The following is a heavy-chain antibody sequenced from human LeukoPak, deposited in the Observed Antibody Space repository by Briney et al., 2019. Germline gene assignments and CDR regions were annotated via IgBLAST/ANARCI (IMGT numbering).Heavy chain of an antibody. CDR1: GFTFSSYA. CDR2: ISGSGGST. CDR3: AKVNYYDSSGYFDY. V-gene: IGHV3-23*01. J-gene: IGHJ4*02. Sequence: GGSLRLPCAASGFTFSSYAMSWVRQAPGKGLEWVSAISGSGGSTYYADSVKGRFTISRDNSKNTLYLQMNSLRAEDTAVYYCAKVNYYDSSGYFDYWGQGTLVTVSS. D-gene: IGHD3-22*01.